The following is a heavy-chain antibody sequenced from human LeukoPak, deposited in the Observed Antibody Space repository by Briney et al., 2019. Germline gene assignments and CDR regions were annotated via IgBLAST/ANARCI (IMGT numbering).Heavy chain of an antibody. V-gene: IGHV3-7*03. J-gene: IGHJ4*02. CDR3: AREVTHYYDSSGYYSYFDY. CDR2: IKQDGSEK. CDR1: GFTFSNYA. Sequence: GGSLRLSCAASGFTFSNYAMSWVRQAPGKGLEWVANIKQDGSEKYYVDSVKGRFTISRDNAKNSLYLQMNSLRAEDTAVYYCAREVTHYYDSSGYYSYFDYWGQGTLVTVSS. D-gene: IGHD3-22*01.